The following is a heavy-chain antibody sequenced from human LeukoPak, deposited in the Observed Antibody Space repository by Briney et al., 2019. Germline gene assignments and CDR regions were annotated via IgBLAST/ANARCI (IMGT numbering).Heavy chain of an antibody. CDR1: GGSISSSSYY. CDR3: ARIPIVGATHSFDY. D-gene: IGHD1-26*01. CDR2: IYYSGST. V-gene: IGHV4-39*01. Sequence: SETLSLTCTVSGGSISSSSYYWGWIRQPPGKGLEWIGSIYYSGSTYYNPSLKSRVTMSVDTSKNQFSLKLSSVTAADTAVYYCARIPIVGATHSFDYWGQGTLVTVSS. J-gene: IGHJ4*02.